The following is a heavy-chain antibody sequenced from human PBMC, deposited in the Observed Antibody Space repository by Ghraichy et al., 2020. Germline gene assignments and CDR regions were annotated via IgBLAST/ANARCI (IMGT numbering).Heavy chain of an antibody. J-gene: IGHJ4*02. Sequence: ASVKVSCKASGYTFTSYYIHWLRQAPGQGLEWVGFINPNGGSTVSAQKFQGRVTMTRDRSASTVYMELTSLRSEDTAVYYFARSSLVEGVSGGTDYWGQGTLVTVSS. V-gene: IGHV1-46*01. CDR1: GYTFTSYY. CDR3: ARSSLVEGVSGGTDY. D-gene: IGHD2-2*01. CDR2: INPNGGST.